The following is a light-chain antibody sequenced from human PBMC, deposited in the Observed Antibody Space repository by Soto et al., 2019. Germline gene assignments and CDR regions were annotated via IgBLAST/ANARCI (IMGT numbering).Light chain of an antibody. Sequence: HSALTQAASVSGFPGQSITISCTGTSSDVGGYNYVSWYQQHPGKAPKLMIYDVSDRPSGISNRFSGSKSGNTASLTISGLQTEDEADYYCTSYKSGSTPYVFGTGTKVTVL. CDR2: DVS. CDR3: TSYKSGSTPYV. J-gene: IGLJ1*01. V-gene: IGLV2-14*03. CDR1: SSDVGGYNY.